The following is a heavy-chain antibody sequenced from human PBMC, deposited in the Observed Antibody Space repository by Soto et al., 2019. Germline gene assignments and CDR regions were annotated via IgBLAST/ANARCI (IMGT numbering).Heavy chain of an antibody. J-gene: IGHJ4*02. CDR1: GGSFSGYY. Sequence: LSLTCAVYGGSFSGYYWTWFRQPPGKGLEWIGEISPSGTTKYIPSLKRRVTVSADTSRNQFTLKVISGAAEDTAVEYGLRLLWFGTQPEIWGQGALVTVSS. V-gene: IGHV4-34*01. CDR2: ISPSGTT. CDR3: LRLLWFGTQPEI. D-gene: IGHD3-10*01.